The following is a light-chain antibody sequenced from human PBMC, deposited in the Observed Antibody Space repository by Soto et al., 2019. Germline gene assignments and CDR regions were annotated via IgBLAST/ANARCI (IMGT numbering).Light chain of an antibody. CDR2: DIS. J-gene: IGKJ5*01. Sequence: IQMTQSPSSLSASVGDRVTITCRASQGISNYLAWYQQKPGKVPKLLIYDISTRATGVPARFSGSGSGTEFTLTISGLQSEDFALYFCQQYNNWPFSFGPGTRLEIK. CDR3: QQYNNWPFS. CDR1: QGISNY. V-gene: IGKV1D-13*01.